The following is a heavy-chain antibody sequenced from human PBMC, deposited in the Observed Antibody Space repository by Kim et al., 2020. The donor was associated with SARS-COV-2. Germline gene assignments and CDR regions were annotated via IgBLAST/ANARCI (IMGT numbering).Heavy chain of an antibody. J-gene: IGHJ4*02. V-gene: IGHV5-51*01. Sequence: TRYSPSFQGQVTISADKSISTAYLQWSSLKASDTAMYYCARTYSSSPDYWGQGTLVTVSS. CDR2: T. CDR3: ARTYSSSPDY. D-gene: IGHD6-13*01.